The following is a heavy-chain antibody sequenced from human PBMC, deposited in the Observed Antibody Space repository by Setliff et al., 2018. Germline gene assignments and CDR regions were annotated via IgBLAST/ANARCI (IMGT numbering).Heavy chain of an antibody. V-gene: IGHV4-39*07. D-gene: IGHD6-6*01. CDR2: IYWSGNT. CDR1: GFTFSSYA. J-gene: IGHJ4*02. CDR3: ARGRNVAARLLDS. Sequence: GSLRLSCAASGFTFSSYAMSWVRQSPGKGLEWIGSIYWSGNTWYNPSFKSRVTISIDTSKNQFSLKMSSVTAADTAVYYCARGRNVAARLLDSWGQGARVTVSS.